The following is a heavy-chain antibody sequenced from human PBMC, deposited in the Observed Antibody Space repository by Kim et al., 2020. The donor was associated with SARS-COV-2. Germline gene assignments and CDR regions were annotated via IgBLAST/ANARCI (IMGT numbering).Heavy chain of an antibody. CDR1: GGSISSYY. D-gene: IGHD3-10*01. J-gene: IGHJ6*02. V-gene: IGHV4-59*01. CDR2: IYYSGST. Sequence: SETLSLTCTVSGGSISSYYWSWIRQPPGKGLEWIGYIYYSGSTNYNPSLKSRVTISVDTSKNQFSLKLSSVTAADTAAYYCARDKRRFGELPPLDVWGQG. CDR3: ARDKRRFGELPPLDV.